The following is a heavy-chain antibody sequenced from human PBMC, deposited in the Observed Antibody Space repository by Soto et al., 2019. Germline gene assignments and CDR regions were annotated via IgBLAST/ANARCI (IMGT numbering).Heavy chain of an antibody. CDR2: VSHSGST. CDR3: VRNRYGGYDFDY. CDR1: SDSITSSNW. Sequence: QVQLQESGPGLVKPSGTLSLTCAVSSDSITSSNWWSWVRQSPGKGLEWIGEVSHSGSTNYIPSLKSRVTISVDKSRNQFSLRLNSVTAADTAVYYCVRNRYGGYDFDYWGQGTLVTVSS. D-gene: IGHD5-12*01. V-gene: IGHV4-4*02. J-gene: IGHJ4*02.